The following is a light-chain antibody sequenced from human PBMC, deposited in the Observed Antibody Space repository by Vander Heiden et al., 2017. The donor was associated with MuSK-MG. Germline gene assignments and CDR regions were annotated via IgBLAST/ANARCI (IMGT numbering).Light chain of an antibody. J-gene: IGLJ1*01. V-gene: IGLV2-11*01. CDR3: CSYTGNVTPYV. CDR2: DVS. Sequence: QSALTQPRSVSGSPGQSVTISCTGTSSDVGAYNYVSWYQQHPGKAPKLVIYDVSKRPSGVPDRFSGSKSGNTASLTISGLQAEDESDYYCCSYTGNVTPYVFGTGTQVTVL. CDR1: SSDVGAYNY.